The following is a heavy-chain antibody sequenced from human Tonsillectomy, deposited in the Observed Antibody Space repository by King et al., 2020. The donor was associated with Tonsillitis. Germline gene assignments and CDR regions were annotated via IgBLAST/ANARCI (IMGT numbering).Heavy chain of an antibody. CDR3: AGEWGSDAFDS. D-gene: IGHD7-27*01. V-gene: IGHV3-30-3*01. Sequence: VQLVQSGGGVVQPGRSLRLSCVASRSIFSRYAMHWVRQAPGKGLEWVAVISNHGNYTYYGDSVKGRFTISRDNSRNMRFLQMNSLRDDETAVYYCAGEWGSDAFDSWGQGTMVTVSS. J-gene: IGHJ3*02. CDR1: RSIFSRYA. CDR2: ISNHGNYT.